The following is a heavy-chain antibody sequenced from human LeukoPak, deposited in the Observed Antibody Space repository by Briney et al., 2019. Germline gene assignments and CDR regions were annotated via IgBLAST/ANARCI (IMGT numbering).Heavy chain of an antibody. CDR1: GYTFTSYY. J-gene: IGHJ4*02. CDR2: INPSGGST. D-gene: IGHD4-23*01. V-gene: IGHV1-46*01. Sequence: GASVKVSCKASGYTFTSYYMHWVRQAPGQGLEWMGIINPSGGSTSYAQKFQGRVTMTRDMSTSTVYMELSSLRSEDTAVYYCARTLTTVVTQDYFDYWGQGTLVTVSS. CDR3: ARTLTTVVTQDYFDY.